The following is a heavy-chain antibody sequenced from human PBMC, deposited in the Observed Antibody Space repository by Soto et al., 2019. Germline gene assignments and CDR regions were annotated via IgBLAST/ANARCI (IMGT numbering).Heavy chain of an antibody. V-gene: IGHV4-39*02. D-gene: IGHD2-15*01. CDR1: GVSIHNSHSF. CDR3: GRVVEGATRHTDSDS. J-gene: IGHJ5*02. Sequence: SETLSLTCAVSGVSIHNSHSFWGWIRQPPGKGLEFIGSVYHSGGSYYNPSLKGRVTISVDTSNNRISLRVNSVTAADTAVYYCGRVVEGATRHTDSDSWGQGMLVTVSS. CDR2: VYHSGGS.